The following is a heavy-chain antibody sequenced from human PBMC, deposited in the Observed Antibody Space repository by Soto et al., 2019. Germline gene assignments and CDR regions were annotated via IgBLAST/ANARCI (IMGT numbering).Heavy chain of an antibody. Sequence: GGSLRLSCAASGFTFSSYWMHWVRQAPGKGLVWVSRINSDGSSTSYADSVKGRFTISRDNAKNTLYLQMNSLRAEDTAVYYCASGSPSSTSYYYYYGMDVWGQGTTVTVSS. V-gene: IGHV3-74*01. CDR3: ASGSPSSTSYYYYYGMDV. CDR1: GFTFSSYW. J-gene: IGHJ6*02. D-gene: IGHD2-2*01. CDR2: INSDGSST.